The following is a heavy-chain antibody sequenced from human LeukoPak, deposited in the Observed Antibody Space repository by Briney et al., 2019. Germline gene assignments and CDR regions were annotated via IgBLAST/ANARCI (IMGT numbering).Heavy chain of an antibody. CDR2: IHYSGST. J-gene: IGHJ4*02. D-gene: IGHD5-12*01. CDR3: TRMGGYSGYATH. V-gene: IGHV4-59*08. Sequence: SETLSLTCTVSGGSISSYYWSWIRQPPGKGLEWIGYIHYSGSTNYNPSLKSRVTISLDTSNNQFSLKLSSVTAADTAVYYCTRMGGYSGYATHWGQGTLVTVSS. CDR1: GGSISSYY.